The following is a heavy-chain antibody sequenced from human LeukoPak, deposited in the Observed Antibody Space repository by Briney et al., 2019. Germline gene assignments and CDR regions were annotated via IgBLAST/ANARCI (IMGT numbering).Heavy chain of an antibody. V-gene: IGHV3-23*01. CDR3: ARSGYNYGTPLNY. J-gene: IGHJ4*02. Sequence: GGSLRLSCAASGFTFSSYALSSVRQAPGKGLEWGSGITDSGTGTYYADSVKGRFTISRDNSKNTVYLQMSRLRAEDTAVYYCARSGYNYGTPLNYWGQGTLVTVSS. CDR2: ITDSGTGT. CDR1: GFTFSSYA. D-gene: IGHD5-18*01.